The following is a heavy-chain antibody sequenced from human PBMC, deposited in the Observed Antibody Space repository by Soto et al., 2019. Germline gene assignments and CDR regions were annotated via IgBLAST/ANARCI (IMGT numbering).Heavy chain of an antibody. Sequence: QITLKESGPTLVKPTQPLTLTCTFSGFSLSTSGVGVGWIRQPPGKALEWLALIYWDDDKRYSPSLKSRLTTTKDTTKNQVVLTMTNMDPVDTATYYCAHINRYCSGGRCSPYFFDFWGQGTLVTVSS. CDR2: IYWDDDK. D-gene: IGHD2-15*01. CDR1: GFSLSTSGVG. V-gene: IGHV2-5*02. J-gene: IGHJ4*02. CDR3: AHINRYCSGGRCSPYFFDF.